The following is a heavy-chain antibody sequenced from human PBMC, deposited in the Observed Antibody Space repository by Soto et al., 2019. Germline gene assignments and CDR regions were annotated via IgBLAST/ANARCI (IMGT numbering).Heavy chain of an antibody. CDR1: GGSISGYY. V-gene: IGHV4-59*01. CDR2: IFYSGNT. CDR3: ARGEYDSSIGGFFDS. D-gene: IGHD3-22*01. J-gene: IGHJ4*02. Sequence: PSETLSLTCIVSGGSISGYYWSWIRQPPGKGLEWIAYIFYSGNTKYNPSLRSRVTISLDTSINQFSLKLSSVTAADTAMYYCARGEYDSSIGGFFDSWGQGTLVTV.